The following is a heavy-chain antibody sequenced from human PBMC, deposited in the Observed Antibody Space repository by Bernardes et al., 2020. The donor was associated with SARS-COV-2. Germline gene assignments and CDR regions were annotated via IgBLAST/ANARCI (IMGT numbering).Heavy chain of an antibody. V-gene: IGHV3-7*03. CDR3: ARYLSHYGLDV. CDR2: INKDGSEN. J-gene: IGHJ6*02. CDR1: GFILSQDS. Sequence: GGSPRLSCVVSGFILSQDSVSCGRQGTGKGLGWVANINKDGSENYYEDSVKGRFNISRDNAKNSLFLQMHSLRAEDTAVYYCARYLSHYGLDVWGQGTTVTVSS.